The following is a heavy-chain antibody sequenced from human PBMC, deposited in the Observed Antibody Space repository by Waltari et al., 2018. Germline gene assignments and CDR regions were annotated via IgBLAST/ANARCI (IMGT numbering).Heavy chain of an antibody. CDR2: IYYSGST. J-gene: IGHJ6*03. Sequence: QVQLQESGPGLVKPSETLSLTCTVSGGSILSHYWRWIRQPPGKGLEGIGYIYYSGSTNYNPSLKSRVTISVETSKNQFSLRLSSVTAADTAVYYCARSGYSGYLPTYMDVWGKGTTVTVSS. D-gene: IGHD5-12*01. CDR3: ARSGYSGYLPTYMDV. CDR1: GGSILSHY. V-gene: IGHV4-59*11.